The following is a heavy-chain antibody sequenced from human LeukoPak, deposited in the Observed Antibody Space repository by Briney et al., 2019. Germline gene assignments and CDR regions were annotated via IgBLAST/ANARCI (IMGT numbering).Heavy chain of an antibody. CDR3: VKDRATSYFDY. CDR1: GFSFSSYG. CDR2: IWYDGSNK. D-gene: IGHD5-12*01. J-gene: IGHJ4*02. V-gene: IGHV3-33*06. Sequence: PGRSLRLSCAASGFSFSSYGMHWVRQAPGKGLEWVAVIWYDGSNKYYADSVKSRFTISRENSKNTLNLQMNSLGAEDTAVYYCVKDRATSYFDYWGQGTLVTVSS.